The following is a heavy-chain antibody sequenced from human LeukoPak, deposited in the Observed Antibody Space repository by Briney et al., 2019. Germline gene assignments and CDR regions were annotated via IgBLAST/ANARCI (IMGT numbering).Heavy chain of an antibody. Sequence: PGGSLRLSCAASGFTFDDYAMSWVRQVPGKGLEWVSGINWSGDTRDYADSVKGRSTISRDNAEKSLYLQMNSLRVEDTALYYCARVGYSGNSAHLDYWGQGTLVTVSS. D-gene: IGHD1-26*01. CDR1: GFTFDDYA. CDR3: ARVGYSGNSAHLDY. V-gene: IGHV3-20*04. J-gene: IGHJ4*02. CDR2: INWSGDTR.